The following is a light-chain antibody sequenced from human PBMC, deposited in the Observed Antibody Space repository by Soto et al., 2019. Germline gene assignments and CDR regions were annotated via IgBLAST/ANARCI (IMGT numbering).Light chain of an antibody. CDR3: QQYGSSPWT. V-gene: IGKV3-20*01. Sequence: ENELKQSPGTVSLSPGERASLSCWASQSVSSSCLAWYQQKPGQAPRLLIYGASSRATGIPDRFSGSGSGTDFTLTISRLEPEDFAVYYCQQYGSSPWTFGQGTKVEIK. CDR2: GAS. CDR1: QSVSSSC. J-gene: IGKJ1*01.